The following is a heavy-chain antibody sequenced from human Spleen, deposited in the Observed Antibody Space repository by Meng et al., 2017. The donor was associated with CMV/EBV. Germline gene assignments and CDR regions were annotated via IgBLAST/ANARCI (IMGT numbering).Heavy chain of an antibody. D-gene: IGHD1-26*01. CDR2: IYYSGST. Sequence: QVSLQQWGGGLLKPSETLSPTCAVYGGSFSGYYWSWIRQPPGKGLEWIGSIYYSGSTYYNPSLKSRVTISVDTSKNQFSLKLSSVTAADTAVYYCARGIVGNWFDPWGQGTLVTVSS. CDR1: GGSFSGYY. CDR3: ARGIVGNWFDP. J-gene: IGHJ5*02. V-gene: IGHV4-34*01.